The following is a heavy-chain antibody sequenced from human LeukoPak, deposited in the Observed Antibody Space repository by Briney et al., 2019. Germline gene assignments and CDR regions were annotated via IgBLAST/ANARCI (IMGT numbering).Heavy chain of an antibody. Sequence: ASAKVSCKASGYTFTSYGISWVRQAPGQGLEWMGWISAYNGNTNYAQKLQGRVTMTTDTSTSTAYMELRSLRSDDTAVYYCARGATYYYDSSGYYYPRGYFDYWGQGTLVTVSS. CDR2: ISAYNGNT. D-gene: IGHD3-22*01. V-gene: IGHV1-18*01. CDR1: GYTFTSYG. J-gene: IGHJ4*02. CDR3: ARGATYYYDSSGYYYPRGYFDY.